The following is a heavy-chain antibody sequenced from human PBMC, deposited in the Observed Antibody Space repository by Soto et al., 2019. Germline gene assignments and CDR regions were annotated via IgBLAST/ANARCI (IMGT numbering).Heavy chain of an antibody. CDR2: IYHSGST. V-gene: IGHV4-4*02. Sequence: QVQLQESGPGLVKPSGTLSLTCAVSGGSISSSNWWSWVRQPPGKGLEWIGEIYHSGSTNYNPSLKSRVTXPVXKXRNQFSLKLSSVTAADTAVYYCARDSRTAMVTRFDYWGQGTLVTVSS. CDR1: GGSISSSNW. CDR3: ARDSRTAMVTRFDY. J-gene: IGHJ4*02. D-gene: IGHD5-18*01.